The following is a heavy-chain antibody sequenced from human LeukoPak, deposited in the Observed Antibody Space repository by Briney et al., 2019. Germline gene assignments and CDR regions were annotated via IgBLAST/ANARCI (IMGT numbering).Heavy chain of an antibody. D-gene: IGHD1-26*01. CDR2: IKQDGSEK. CDR1: GFTFSSYE. CDR3: ARDFHTGENAFDI. V-gene: IGHV3-7*01. J-gene: IGHJ3*02. Sequence: PGGSLRLSCAASGFTFSSYEMNWVRQAPGKGLEWVANIKQDGSEKYYVDSVKGRFTISRDNAKNSLYLQMNSLRAEDTAVYYCARDFHTGENAFDIWGQGTMVTVSS.